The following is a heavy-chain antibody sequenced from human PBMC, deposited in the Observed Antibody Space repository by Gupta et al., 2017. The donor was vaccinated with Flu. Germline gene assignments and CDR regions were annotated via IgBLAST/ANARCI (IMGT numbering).Heavy chain of an antibody. D-gene: IGHD6-6*01. J-gene: IGHJ4*02. V-gene: IGHV3-53*01. CDR1: GFTVSSNY. Sequence: ASGFTVSSNYMSWVRQAPGKGLEWVSVIYSGGSTYYADSVKGRFTISRDNSKNTLYLQMNSLRAEDTDVYYCATSSIAARIWGQGTLVTVSS. CDR3: ATSSIAARI. CDR2: IYSGGST.